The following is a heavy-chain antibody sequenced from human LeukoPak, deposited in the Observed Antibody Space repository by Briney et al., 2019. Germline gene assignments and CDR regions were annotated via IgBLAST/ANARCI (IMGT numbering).Heavy chain of an antibody. V-gene: IGHV1-2*02. CDR3: ARYSTVKSHGSYYYGMDV. Sequence: ASVKVSCKASGYTFTGYYMHWVRQAPEQGLEWMGWINPNSGGTNYAQKFQGRVTMTRDTSISTAYMELSRLRSDDTAVYYCARYSTVKSHGSYYYGMDVWGQGTTVTVSS. CDR1: GYTFTGYY. D-gene: IGHD4-11*01. CDR2: INPNSGGT. J-gene: IGHJ6*02.